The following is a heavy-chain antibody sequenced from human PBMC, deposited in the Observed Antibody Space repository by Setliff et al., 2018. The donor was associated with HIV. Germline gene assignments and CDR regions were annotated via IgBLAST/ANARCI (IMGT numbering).Heavy chain of an antibody. V-gene: IGHV1-18*01. CDR2: ISGFNGNT. D-gene: IGHD6-19*01. CDR1: GYSFDRYG. CDR3: ARVPYRSAWFSGGHDAFDI. Sequence: ASVKVSCKASGYSFDRYGLSWVRQAPGQGREWMGWISGFNGNTKYAQSFQDRVAMTTEPATSTAYMEMRSLRSDDTAVYFCARVPYRSAWFSGGHDAFDIWGQGTMVTVSS. J-gene: IGHJ3*02.